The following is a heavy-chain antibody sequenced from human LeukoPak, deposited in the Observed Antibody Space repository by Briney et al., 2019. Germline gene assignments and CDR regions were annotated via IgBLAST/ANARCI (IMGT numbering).Heavy chain of an antibody. CDR1: GYSISSGYY. Sequence: SETLSLTCAVSGYSISSGYYWGWIRQPPGKGLEWIGSIYHSGSTYYNPSLKSRVTISVDTSKNQFSLKLSSVTAADTAVYYCARHEDYDFPFDYWGQGTLVTVSS. CDR2: IYHSGST. D-gene: IGHD3-3*01. V-gene: IGHV4-38-2*01. J-gene: IGHJ4*02. CDR3: ARHEDYDFPFDY.